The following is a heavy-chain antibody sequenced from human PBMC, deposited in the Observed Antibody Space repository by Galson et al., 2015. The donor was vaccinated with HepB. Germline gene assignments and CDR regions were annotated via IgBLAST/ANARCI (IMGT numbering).Heavy chain of an antibody. V-gene: IGHV3-49*04. CDR2: IRSKAYGGTT. Sequence: SLRLSCAASGFTFGDYAMSWVRQAPGKGLEWVGFIRSKAYGGTTEYAASVKGRFTISRDDSKSIAYLQMNSLKTEDTAVYYCTRVSSGWTFDIWGQGTMVTVSS. CDR3: TRVSSGWTFDI. D-gene: IGHD6-19*01. CDR1: GFTFGDYA. J-gene: IGHJ3*02.